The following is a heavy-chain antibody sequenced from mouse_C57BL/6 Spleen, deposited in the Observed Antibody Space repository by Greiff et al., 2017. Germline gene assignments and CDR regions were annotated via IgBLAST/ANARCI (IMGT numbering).Heavy chain of an antibody. CDR1: GYTFTSYW. CDR2: INPSNGGT. CDR3: ARYYYGSSYDYYAMDY. D-gene: IGHD1-1*01. V-gene: IGHV1-53*01. J-gene: IGHJ4*01. Sequence: QVQLKQSGTELVKPGASVKLSCKASGYTFTSYWMHWVKQRPGQGLEWIGNINPSNGGTNYNEKFKSKATLTVDKSSSTAYMQLSSLTSEDSAVYYCARYYYGSSYDYYAMDYWGQGTSVTVSS.